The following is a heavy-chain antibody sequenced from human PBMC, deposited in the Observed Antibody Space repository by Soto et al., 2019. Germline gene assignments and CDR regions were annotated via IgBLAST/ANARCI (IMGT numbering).Heavy chain of an antibody. J-gene: IGHJ4*02. Sequence: NPSETLSLTCTVSGGSIGTYYWSWIRQPPGKGLEWIGYVFYSGSANYNPSLKSRVTMSVDTSKNQFSLTLTSINTADTAVYYCVGSGYSPFDYWGQGTLVTVSS. CDR1: GGSIGTYY. CDR2: VFYSGSA. CDR3: VGSGYSPFDY. V-gene: IGHV4-59*01. D-gene: IGHD3-22*01.